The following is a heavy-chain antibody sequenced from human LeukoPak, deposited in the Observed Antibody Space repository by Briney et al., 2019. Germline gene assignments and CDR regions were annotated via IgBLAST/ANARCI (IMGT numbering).Heavy chain of an antibody. J-gene: IGHJ4*02. CDR3: ARDFRIAAVLPYYFDY. CDR2: IYYSGST. CDR1: GGSISSSSYY. D-gene: IGHD6-13*01. Sequence: SETLSLTCTVSGGSISSSSYYWGWIRQPPGKGLEWIGSIYYSGSTYYNPSLKSRVTISVDTSKNQFSLKLSSVTAADTAVYYCARDFRIAAVLPYYFDYWGQGTLVTVSS. V-gene: IGHV4-39*07.